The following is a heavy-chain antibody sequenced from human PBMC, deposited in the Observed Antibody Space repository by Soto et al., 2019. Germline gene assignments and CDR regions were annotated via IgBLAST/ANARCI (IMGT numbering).Heavy chain of an antibody. CDR3: ARDILGGAYDFWH. Sequence: EVQLVESGGGLVQPGGSLRLSCAASGFTVSSVYMTWVRQAPGKGLEWVSVITSGGSTYCADSVRGRFTISRDNSKNTLYLQMNSLRAEDTAVYYCARDILGGAYDFWHGGQGTLVTVSS. J-gene: IGHJ4*02. V-gene: IGHV3-66*01. CDR1: GFTVSSVY. D-gene: IGHD3-3*01. CDR2: ITSGGST.